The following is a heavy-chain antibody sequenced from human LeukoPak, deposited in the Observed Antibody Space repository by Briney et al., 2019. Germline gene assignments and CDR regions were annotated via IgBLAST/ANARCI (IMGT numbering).Heavy chain of an antibody. CDR2: IYHSGST. V-gene: IGHV4-38-2*02. CDR1: GYSISSGYY. Sequence: KASETLSLTCTVSGYSISSGYYWGWIRQPPGKGLEWIGSIYHSGSTYYNPSLKSRVIISLDMSKNEFSLKLRSVTAADTAIYFCARVERILFGGVMVNIFDHWGQGTLVTVSS. D-gene: IGHD3-16*01. J-gene: IGHJ4*02. CDR3: ARVERILFGGVMVNIFDH.